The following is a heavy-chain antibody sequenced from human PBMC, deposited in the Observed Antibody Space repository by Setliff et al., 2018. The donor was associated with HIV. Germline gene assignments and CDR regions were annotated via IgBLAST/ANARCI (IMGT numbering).Heavy chain of an antibody. CDR3: ARDGYYESSGYSAFDS. V-gene: IGHV1-2*06. D-gene: IGHD3-22*01. CDR2: INPNNGGT. CDR1: GYTFTDYY. J-gene: IGHJ3*02. Sequence: GASVKVSCKASGYTFTDYYIHWVRQAPGQGLKWMGRINPNNGGTNYAQTFQGRVTMTRDTSISTAYMELSRLRSYDTAVYYCARDGYYESSGYSAFDSWGQGTMVTVSS.